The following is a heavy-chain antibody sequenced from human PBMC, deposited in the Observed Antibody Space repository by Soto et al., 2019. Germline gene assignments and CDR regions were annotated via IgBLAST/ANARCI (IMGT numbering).Heavy chain of an antibody. D-gene: IGHD3-3*01. J-gene: IGHJ3*02. Sequence: ASVKVSCKVSGYTLTELSMHWVRQAPGKGLEWMGGFDPEDGETIYAQKFQGRVTMTEDTSTDTAYMELSSLRSEDTAVYYCATMGLTSFGVVIISEKAFDSWGKETMVTVSS. CDR2: FDPEDGET. V-gene: IGHV1-24*01. CDR1: GYTLTELS. CDR3: ATMGLTSFGVVIISEKAFDS.